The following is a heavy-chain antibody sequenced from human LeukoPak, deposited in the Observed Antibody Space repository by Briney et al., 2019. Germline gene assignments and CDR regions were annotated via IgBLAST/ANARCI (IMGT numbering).Heavy chain of an antibody. CDR1: GGSFSGYY. CDR2: INHSVST. Sequence: PSETLSLTCAVYGGSFSGYYWSWIRQPPGKGLEWIGEINHSVSTNYNPSLKSRVTISVDTSKNQFSLKLSSVTAADTAVYYCARGRGNYGSGSYYYYYYYMDVWGKGTTVTVSS. CDR3: ARGRGNYGSGSYYYYYYYMDV. D-gene: IGHD3-10*01. J-gene: IGHJ6*03. V-gene: IGHV4-34*01.